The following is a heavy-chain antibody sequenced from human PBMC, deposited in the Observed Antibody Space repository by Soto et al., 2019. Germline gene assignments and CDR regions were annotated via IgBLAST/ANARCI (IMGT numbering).Heavy chain of an antibody. Sequence: EVQLVESGGGLVKPGGSLRLSCAASGFTFSNAWMNWVHQAPGKGLEWVGRIKSKTDGGTTDYAAPVKGRFTISRDDSKNTLYLQMNSLKTEDTAVYYCTTRIAAAGNYWYFDLWGRGTLVTVSS. CDR2: IKSKTDGGTT. J-gene: IGHJ2*01. CDR3: TTRIAAAGNYWYFDL. D-gene: IGHD6-13*01. V-gene: IGHV3-15*07. CDR1: GFTFSNAW.